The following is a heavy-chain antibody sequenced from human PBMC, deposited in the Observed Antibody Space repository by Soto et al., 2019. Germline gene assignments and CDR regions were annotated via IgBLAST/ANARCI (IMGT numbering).Heavy chain of an antibody. CDR2: ITDSGTGT. CDR1: GFTFSSCV. D-gene: IGHD6-13*01. Sequence: EVHLLESGGGLVQPGECLRLSCGASGFTFSSCVMSWVRQAPGKGLAWVSCITDSGTGTYYADSVKGRFTISRDNSKNTMYLQMNNLRAEDTGVYYCAKGLINGRWYAADWGQGTLVTVSS. CDR3: AKGLINGRWYAAD. J-gene: IGHJ4*02. V-gene: IGHV3-23*01.